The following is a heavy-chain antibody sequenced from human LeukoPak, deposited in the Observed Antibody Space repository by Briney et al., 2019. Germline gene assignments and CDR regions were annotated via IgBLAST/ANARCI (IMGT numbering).Heavy chain of an antibody. CDR3: ARGLITTVDYYYYMDV. J-gene: IGHJ6*03. V-gene: IGHV3-30*08. D-gene: IGHD4-17*01. Sequence: GGSRRLSCAPAALTSSSYATHWVRQAPDKGLEWVAVISYDGSNKYYADSVKGRFTISRDNYKNTLYLQMNSLRAEDTAVYYCARGLITTVDYYYYMDVWGKGTTVTVSS. CDR1: ALTSSSYA. CDR2: ISYDGSNK.